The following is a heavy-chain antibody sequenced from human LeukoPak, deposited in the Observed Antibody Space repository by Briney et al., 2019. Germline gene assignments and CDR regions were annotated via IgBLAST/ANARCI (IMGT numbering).Heavy chain of an antibody. CDR1: GGSISSYY. CDR2: IYTSGST. D-gene: IGHD2-15*01. Sequence: SETLSLTCTVSGGSISSYYWSWIRQPAGKGLEWIGRIYTSGSTGYDPSLKSRVTMSVDTSKNQFSLKLSSVTAADTAVYYCARVDLRAAYFDYWGQGTLVTVSS. J-gene: IGHJ4*02. CDR3: ARVDLRAAYFDY. V-gene: IGHV4-4*07.